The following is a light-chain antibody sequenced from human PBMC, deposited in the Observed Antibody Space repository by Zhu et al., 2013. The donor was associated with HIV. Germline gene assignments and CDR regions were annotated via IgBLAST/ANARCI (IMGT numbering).Light chain of an antibody. CDR2: MAS. CDR1: QSLLHSNGYKY. J-gene: IGKJ4*01. CDR3: MQALETPLT. Sequence: DIVMTQSPLSLPVTPGEPASMSCRSNQSLLHSNGYKYLDWYFWKPGQSPRLVIYMASNRASGVPDRVSGDGSGTDYTLKISRVEAGDVGIYYCMQALETPLTFGGGTEVDIK. V-gene: IGKV2-28*01.